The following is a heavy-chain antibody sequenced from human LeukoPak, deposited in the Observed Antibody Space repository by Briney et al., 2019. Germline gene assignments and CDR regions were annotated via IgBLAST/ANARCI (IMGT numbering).Heavy chain of an antibody. J-gene: IGHJ4*02. CDR1: GGTFSSYA. D-gene: IGHD3-22*01. CDR2: IIPIFGTA. V-gene: IGHV1-69*05. Sequence: ASVKVSCKASGGTFSSYAISWARQAPGQGLEWMGGIIPIFGTANYAQKFQGRVTITTDESTSTAYMELSSLRSEDTAVYYCARGPYYYDSSGYYFDYWGQGTLVTVSS. CDR3: ARGPYYYDSSGYYFDY.